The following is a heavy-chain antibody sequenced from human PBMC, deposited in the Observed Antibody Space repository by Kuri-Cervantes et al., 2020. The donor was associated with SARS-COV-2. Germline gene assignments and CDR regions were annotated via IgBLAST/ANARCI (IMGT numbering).Heavy chain of an antibody. Sequence: GASLRLSCAASGFTFISYAMTWVRQAPGKGLEWVSGISGSGAITYYADSVKGRFTISRDNSKNTLYLQMNSLRAEDTAVYYCARDYGSSGHMLDYWGQGTLVTVSS. V-gene: IGHV3-23*01. J-gene: IGHJ4*02. D-gene: IGHD3-22*01. CDR2: ISGSGAIT. CDR3: ARDYGSSGHMLDY. CDR1: GFTFISYA.